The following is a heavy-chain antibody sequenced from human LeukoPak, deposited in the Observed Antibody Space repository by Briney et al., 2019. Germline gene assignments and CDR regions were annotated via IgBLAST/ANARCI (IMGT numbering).Heavy chain of an antibody. CDR2: IYYSGST. V-gene: IGHV4-39*01. Sequence: SETLSLTCTVSGGSISSSGYYWGCIRQPPGKGLEWVGTIYYSGSTYYNPSLKSRLTISVDTSKNHFSLKLSSVTAADTAVYYCARQRGGGYWYFDLWGRGTLVTVSS. J-gene: IGHJ2*01. CDR3: ARQRGGGYWYFDL. CDR1: GGSISSSGYY.